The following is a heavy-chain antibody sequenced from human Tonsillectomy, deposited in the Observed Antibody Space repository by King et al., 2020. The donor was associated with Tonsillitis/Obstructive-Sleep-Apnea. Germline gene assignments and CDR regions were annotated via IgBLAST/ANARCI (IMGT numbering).Heavy chain of an antibody. D-gene: IGHD2-2*01. V-gene: IGHV3-15*01. CDR3: TTDPDIVVVPAASDAFDI. CDR1: GVTFSNAW. CDR2: IKSKTDGGTT. Sequence: VQLVESGGGLVKPGGSLRLSCAASGVTFSNAWMSWVRQAPGKGLEWVGRIKSKTDGGTTDYAAPVKGRFTISRDDSKNTLYLQMNSLKTEDTAVYYCTTDPDIVVVPAASDAFDIWGQGTMVTVSS. J-gene: IGHJ3*02.